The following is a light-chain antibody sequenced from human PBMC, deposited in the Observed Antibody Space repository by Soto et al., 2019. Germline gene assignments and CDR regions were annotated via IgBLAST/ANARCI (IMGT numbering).Light chain of an antibody. J-gene: IGKJ5*01. Sequence: EIEMTQSPATLSVSLGERATLSCRASQSVSSCLAWYQQKPGQAPRLLIYAASTRAPGIPARFSGSGSGTEFTLTTSSRQPEEFAAYYCHQYNNWPPITFGQGTRLEIK. CDR1: QSVSSC. CDR3: HQYNNWPPIT. CDR2: AAS. V-gene: IGKV3-15*01.